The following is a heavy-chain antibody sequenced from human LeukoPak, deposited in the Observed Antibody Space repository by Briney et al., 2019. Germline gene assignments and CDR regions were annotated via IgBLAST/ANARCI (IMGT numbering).Heavy chain of an antibody. J-gene: IGHJ4*02. V-gene: IGHV3-74*03. CDR2: IYSDVRRI. D-gene: IGHD3-16*02. CDR3: AKERAGYTNPYYFDY. CDR1: GFTFSDYW. Sequence: GGSLRLSCAASGFTFSDYWMHWVRQAPGKGLEWVARIYSDVRRIKYADSVKGRFTISRDNAKNTLYLHMNSLRAEDTAVYYCAKERAGYTNPYYFDYWGQGTLVTVSS.